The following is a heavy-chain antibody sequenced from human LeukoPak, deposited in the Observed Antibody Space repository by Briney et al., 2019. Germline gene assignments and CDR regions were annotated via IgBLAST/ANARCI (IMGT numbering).Heavy chain of an antibody. CDR1: GGSISGYF. Sequence: SETLSLTCTVSGGSISGYFWSWIRQPAGKGLEWIGHIYTSGSTNYNPSLKSRVTMSVDTPKNQFSLKLSSVTAADTAVCYCARDGGTYTAPLDYWGQGTLVTVSS. V-gene: IGHV4-4*07. CDR3: ARDGGTYTAPLDY. D-gene: IGHD3-16*01. CDR2: IYTSGST. J-gene: IGHJ4*02.